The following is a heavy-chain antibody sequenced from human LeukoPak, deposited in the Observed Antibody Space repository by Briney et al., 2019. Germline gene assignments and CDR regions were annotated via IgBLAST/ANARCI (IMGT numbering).Heavy chain of an antibody. Sequence: ASVKVSCKASGGTFSSYAISWVRQAPGQGLEWMGGIIPIFGTANYAQKFQGRVTITADKSTSTAYMELSSLRSEDTAVYYCARSGESGYDFDYWGQGTLVTVSS. D-gene: IGHD5-12*01. V-gene: IGHV1-69*06. CDR2: IIPIFGTA. CDR1: GGTFSSYA. J-gene: IGHJ4*02. CDR3: ARSGESGYDFDY.